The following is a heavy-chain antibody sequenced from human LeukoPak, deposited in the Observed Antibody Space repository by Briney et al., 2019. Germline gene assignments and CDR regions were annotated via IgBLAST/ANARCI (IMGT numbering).Heavy chain of an antibody. D-gene: IGHD3-10*01. J-gene: IGHJ4*02. Sequence: GASVKVSCKASGYTFTSYDINWVRQATGQGLEWMGWMNPNSGNTGYAQKFQGRVTITRNTSISTAYMELSSLRSDDTAVYYCARDLWFGEFYYFDYWGQGTLVTVSS. CDR3: ARDLWFGEFYYFDY. CDR1: GYTFTSYD. V-gene: IGHV1-8*03. CDR2: MNPNSGNT.